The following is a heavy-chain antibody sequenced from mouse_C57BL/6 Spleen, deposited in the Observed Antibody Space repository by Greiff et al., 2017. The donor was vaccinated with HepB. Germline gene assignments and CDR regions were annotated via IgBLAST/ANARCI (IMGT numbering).Heavy chain of an antibody. V-gene: IGHV1-22*01. CDR2: INPNNGGT. CDR3: ARRGSYYDYEDAY. CDR1: GYTFTDYN. J-gene: IGHJ3*01. D-gene: IGHD2-4*01. Sequence: EVQLQQSGPELVKPGASVKMSCKASGYTFTDYNMHWVKQSHGKSLEWIGYINPNNGGTSYNQKFKGKATLTVNKSSSTAYMELSSLTSDDSAVYYYARRGSYYDYEDAYWGQGTLFTVSA.